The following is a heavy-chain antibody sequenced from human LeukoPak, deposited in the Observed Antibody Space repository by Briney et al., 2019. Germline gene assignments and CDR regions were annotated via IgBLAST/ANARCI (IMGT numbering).Heavy chain of an antibody. CDR2: IYSGGST. Sequence: PGGSLRLSCAASGFTFSSYAMHWVRQAPGKGLEWVSVIYSGGSTYYADSVKGRFTISRDNSKNTLYLQMNSLRAEDTAVYYCARKIRFLNWFDPWGQGTLVTVSS. J-gene: IGHJ5*02. V-gene: IGHV3-53*01. CDR1: GFTFSSYA. CDR3: ARKIRFLNWFDP. D-gene: IGHD4-17*01.